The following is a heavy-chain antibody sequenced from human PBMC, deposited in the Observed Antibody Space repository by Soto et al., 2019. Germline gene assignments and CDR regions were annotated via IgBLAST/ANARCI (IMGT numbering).Heavy chain of an antibody. Sequence: VESLKSSFKACGCGLINYLIVFVRQMPGKGLEWMAIINPGNSENRYRPAFQGQVTISADKSVTTTYLQWDSLKDSDSAMYFCARNQQNYLAPWGQRPLV. CDR1: GCGLINYL. D-gene: IGHD1-7*01. CDR2: INPGNSEN. J-gene: IGHJ4*02. CDR3: ARNQQNYLAP. V-gene: IGHV5-51*01.